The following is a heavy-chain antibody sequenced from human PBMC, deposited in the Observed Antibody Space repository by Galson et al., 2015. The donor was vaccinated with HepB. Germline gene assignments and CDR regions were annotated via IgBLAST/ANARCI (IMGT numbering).Heavy chain of an antibody. CDR1: GFSFNDYG. CDR3: ATARRHNTGWFALDS. V-gene: IGHV3-33*01. J-gene: IGHJ4*02. D-gene: IGHD6-19*01. CDR2: IWRGEGSNK. Sequence: SLRLSCAASGFSFNDYGLHWVRQAPGKGLEWLSVIWRGEGSNKSYADSVKGRFTVSRDNSKRTLYLQLTSLRVEDTSIYDCATARRHNTGWFALDSWGQGARVTVSS.